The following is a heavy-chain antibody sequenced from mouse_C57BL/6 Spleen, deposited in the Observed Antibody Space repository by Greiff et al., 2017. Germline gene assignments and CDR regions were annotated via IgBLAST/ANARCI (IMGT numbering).Heavy chain of an antibody. CDR2: ISSGGDYI. D-gene: IGHD3-2*02. CDR1: GFTFSRYA. Sequence: EVQLVESGEGLVKPGGSLKLSCAASGFTFSRYAMSWVRQTPEKRLEWVAYISSGGDYIYYADTVKGGFTISRDKARNTLYLQMSRPKSEDTAMYYGTRDRGSGHYYAMDYWGQGTTVTVSS. J-gene: IGHJ4*01. V-gene: IGHV5-9-1*02. CDR3: TRDRGSGHYYAMDY.